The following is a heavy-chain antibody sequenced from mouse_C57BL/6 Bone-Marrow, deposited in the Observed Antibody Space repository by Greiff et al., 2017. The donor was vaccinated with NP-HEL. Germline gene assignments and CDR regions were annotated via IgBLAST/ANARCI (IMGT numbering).Heavy chain of an antibody. CDR1: GFTFSDYY. CDR2: INYDGSST. J-gene: IGHJ4*01. D-gene: IGHD2-4*01. CDR3: AREGGLRRRTYAMDY. Sequence: EVQVVESEGGLVQPGSSMKLSCTASGFTFSDYYMAWVRQVPEKGLEWVANINYDGSSTYYLDSLKSRFIISRDNAKNILYLQMRSLKSKDTATYYCAREGGLRRRTYAMDYWGQGTSVTVSS. V-gene: IGHV5-16*01.